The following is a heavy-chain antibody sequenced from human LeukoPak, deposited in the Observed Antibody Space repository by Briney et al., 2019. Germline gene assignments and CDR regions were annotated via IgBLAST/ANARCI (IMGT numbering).Heavy chain of an antibody. CDR2: IHYSGDI. J-gene: IGHJ4*02. D-gene: IGHD2-15*01. Sequence: SDTLSLTCTVSGASISTSYWYWIRQPPGKGLEWIGYIHYSGDINYNPSLKSRVTISAYTSKTQLSLKLSSVTAADTAVYYCARVGCSGGSCYPDYWGQGTLVTVSS. CDR1: GASISTSY. CDR3: ARVGCSGGSCYPDY. V-gene: IGHV4-59*07.